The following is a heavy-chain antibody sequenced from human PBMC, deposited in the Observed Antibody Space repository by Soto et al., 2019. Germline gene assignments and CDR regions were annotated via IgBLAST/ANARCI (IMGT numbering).Heavy chain of an antibody. J-gene: IGHJ4*02. Sequence: PGGSLRLSCAASGFTFTRYSMNWVRQAPGKGLEWVSSISSTTHYIYYADSMRGRFTISRDNAKNAVYLEMNSLRAEDTAVYYCARGDNDYWGQGALVTVSS. CDR2: ISSTTHYI. V-gene: IGHV3-21*06. CDR1: GFTFTRYS. CDR3: ARGDNDY.